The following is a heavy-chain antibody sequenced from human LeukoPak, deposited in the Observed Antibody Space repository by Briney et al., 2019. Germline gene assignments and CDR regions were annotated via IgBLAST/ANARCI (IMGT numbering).Heavy chain of an antibody. CDR1: XXXXSSYG. J-gene: IGHJ4*02. V-gene: IGHV3-30*02. CDR3: AKADMIVVVTLEY. D-gene: IGHD3-22*01. CDR2: IRYDGSNK. Sequence: CAAXXXXXSSYGMXXVRQASGKGLXGXAFIRYDGSNKYYADSVKGRFTISRDNYKNTLYLQMNSLRAEDTAVYYCAKADMIVVVTLEYWGQGTLVTVSS.